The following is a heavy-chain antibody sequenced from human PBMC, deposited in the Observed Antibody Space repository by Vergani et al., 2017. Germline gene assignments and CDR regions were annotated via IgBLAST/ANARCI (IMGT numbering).Heavy chain of an antibody. D-gene: IGHD6-19*01. CDR2: IWYDGSNK. V-gene: IGHV3-33*01. CDR3: VREFSSGWREFDS. J-gene: IGHJ4*02. CDR1: GFTFSSYG. Sequence: QVQLVESGGGVVQPGRSLRLSCAASGFTFSSYGMHWVRQAPGKGLEWVAVIWYDGSNKYYADSVKGRFTISRDNSKNTLYLQMNSLRVEDTAMYYCVREFSSGWREFDSWGRGTLVTVSS.